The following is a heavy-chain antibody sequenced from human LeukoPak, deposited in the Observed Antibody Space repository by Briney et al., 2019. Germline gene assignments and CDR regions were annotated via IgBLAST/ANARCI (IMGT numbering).Heavy chain of an antibody. CDR2: INPSSGGT. J-gene: IGHJ4*02. V-gene: IGHV1-2*02. CDR3: ARIAQD. Sequence: ASVKVSCKAPGYTFTSYGISWVRQAPGQGLEWMGWINPSSGGTHYAQKFQGRVTLTTDTSIRTGYMELNRLTSDDTAVYYCARIAQDWGQGTLVTVSS. CDR1: GYTFTSYG.